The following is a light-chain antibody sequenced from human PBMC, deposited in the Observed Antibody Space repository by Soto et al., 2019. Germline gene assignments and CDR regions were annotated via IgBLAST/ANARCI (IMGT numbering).Light chain of an antibody. CDR1: QSISNW. CDR3: QQYNSYWT. Sequence: DIQMSQSPSTLSASVGDRVTITCRASQSISNWLAWYQQKPGKAPKVLIYDASSLQSGVPSRFSGSGSGTEFTLTISSLQPGDFATYYCQQYNSYWTFGQGTKVDI. V-gene: IGKV1-5*01. J-gene: IGKJ1*01. CDR2: DAS.